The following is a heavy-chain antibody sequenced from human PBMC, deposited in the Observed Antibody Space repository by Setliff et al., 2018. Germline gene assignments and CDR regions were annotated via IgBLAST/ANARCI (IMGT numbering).Heavy chain of an antibody. CDR2: TKEDGSEK. CDR1: GFTFSSYW. V-gene: IGHV3-7*01. J-gene: IGHJ5*02. D-gene: IGHD3-3*01. Sequence: GGSLRLSCAASGFTFSSYWMAWVRQAPGKGLEWVANTKEDGSEKYYVDSVKGRFTISRDNAKYSLYLQMNSLRVEDTAVYYCARDNTLFGVVITGSWFDPWGQGTLVTVSS. CDR3: ARDNTLFGVVITGSWFDP.